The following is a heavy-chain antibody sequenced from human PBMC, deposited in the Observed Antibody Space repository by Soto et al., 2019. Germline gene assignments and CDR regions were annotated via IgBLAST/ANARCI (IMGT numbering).Heavy chain of an antibody. Sequence: SETLSLTCTVSGGSISSGGYYWSWIRQHPGKGLEWIGYIYYSGSTYYNPSLKSRVTISVDTSKNQFSLKLSSVTAADTAVYYCARELYGSSWYRSHWFDPWGQGTLVTVSS. J-gene: IGHJ5*02. CDR1: GGSISSGGYY. CDR2: IYYSGST. D-gene: IGHD6-13*01. V-gene: IGHV4-31*03. CDR3: ARELYGSSWYRSHWFDP.